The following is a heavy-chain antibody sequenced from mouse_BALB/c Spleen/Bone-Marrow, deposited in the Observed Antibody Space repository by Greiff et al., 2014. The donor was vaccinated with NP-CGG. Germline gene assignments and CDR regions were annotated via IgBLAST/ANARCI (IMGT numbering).Heavy chain of an antibody. J-gene: IGHJ2*01. CDR1: GYTFTRYW. V-gene: IGHV1S81*02. Sequence: VQLQQSGAGLVKPGASVKLSCKASGYTFTRYWMEWVKQRPGQGLEWIGEINPSNGRTNYNEKFKSKATLTVDKSSSTAYMQLSSLTSEDSAVYYCAREAYYGPDYWGQGTTLTVSS. CDR3: AREAYYGPDY. D-gene: IGHD1-2*01. CDR2: INPSNGRT.